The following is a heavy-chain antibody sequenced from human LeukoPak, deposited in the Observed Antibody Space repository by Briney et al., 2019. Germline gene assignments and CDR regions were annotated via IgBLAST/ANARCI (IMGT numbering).Heavy chain of an antibody. Sequence: SETLSLTCAVYGGSFSGYYWSWIRQPPGKGLDWIGEINHSGSTNYNPSLKSRVTISVDTSKNQFSLKLSSVTAADTAVYYCARVGVTTVTTNDYWGQGTLVSFSS. V-gene: IGHV4-34*01. CDR2: INHSGST. CDR3: ARVGVTTVTTNDY. D-gene: IGHD4-17*01. CDR1: GGSFSGYY. J-gene: IGHJ4*02.